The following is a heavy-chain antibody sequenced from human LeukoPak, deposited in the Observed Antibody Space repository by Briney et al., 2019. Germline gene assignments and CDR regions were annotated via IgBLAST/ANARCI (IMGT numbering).Heavy chain of an antibody. J-gene: IGHJ6*03. Sequence: GRSLRLSCAASGFTFSHYGIHWVRQTPGKGLEWVAAISSDGVEKHYADSVKGRFTISRDNSKSTLYLQMNSLRAEDTALYYCAREGHYDILTGYSPVEYYFYYMDVWGKGTTVTVSS. CDR2: ISSDGVEK. CDR1: GFTFSHYG. D-gene: IGHD3-9*01. V-gene: IGHV3-30*04. CDR3: AREGHYDILTGYSPVEYYFYYMDV.